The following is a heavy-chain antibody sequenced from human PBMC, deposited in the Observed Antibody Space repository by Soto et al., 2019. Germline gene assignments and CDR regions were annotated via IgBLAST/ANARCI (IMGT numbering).Heavy chain of an antibody. CDR1: GYTFTSYD. V-gene: IGHV1-8*01. Sequence: ASVRVSCKASGYTFTSYDINWVRQCIGQRLEWMGRMNPNSGNTGYAQKFQGRVTMTRNTSISTAYMELISLRSEDTAVYYCARVMITFGGVIANAFDIWGQGTMVTVSS. CDR3: ARVMITFGGVIANAFDI. CDR2: MNPNSGNT. J-gene: IGHJ3*02. D-gene: IGHD3-16*02.